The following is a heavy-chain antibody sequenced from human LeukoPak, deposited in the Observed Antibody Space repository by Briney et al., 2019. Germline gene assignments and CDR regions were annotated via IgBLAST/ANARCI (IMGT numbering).Heavy chain of an antibody. CDR3: ARGGLSYYDFWSGYYMVSYFDY. J-gene: IGHJ4*02. V-gene: IGHV4-30-4*01. D-gene: IGHD3-3*01. CDR2: IYYSGST. CDR1: GGSISSGDYY. Sequence: RSSQTLSLTCTVSGGSISSGDYYWSWIRQPPGKGLEWIGYIYYSGSTYYNPSLKSRVTISVDTSKYQFSLKLSSVTAADTAVYYCARGGLSYYDFWSGYYMVSYFDYWGQGTLVTVSS.